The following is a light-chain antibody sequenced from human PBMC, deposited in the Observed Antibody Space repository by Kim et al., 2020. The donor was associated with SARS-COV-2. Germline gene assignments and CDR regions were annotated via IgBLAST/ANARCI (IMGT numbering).Light chain of an antibody. CDR1: SSDVGTNNY. CDR3: CSFAGNYFV. V-gene: IGLV2-11*01. CDR2: DVS. J-gene: IGLJ1*01. Sequence: PGQSVTISCTGTSSDVGTNNYVSWYQQYPGKAPKLKIYDVSKRPSGVPDRVSGSKSGNTASLTISGLQAEDEADYYCCSFAGNYFVFGTGTKVTVL.